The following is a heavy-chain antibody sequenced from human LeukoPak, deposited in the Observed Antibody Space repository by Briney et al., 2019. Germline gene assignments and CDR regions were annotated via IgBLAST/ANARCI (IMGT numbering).Heavy chain of an antibody. D-gene: IGHD4-17*01. CDR2: ISGGGGST. J-gene: IGHJ4*02. Sequence: GGSLRLSCAASGFTFSSYAMSWVRQAPGKGLEWVSAISGGGGSTYYADSVKGRFAISRDNSKNTLYLQMNSLRAEDTAVYYCAKFLDSVYGDDDFQFDYWGQGTLVTVSS. CDR3: AKFLDSVYGDDDFQFDY. V-gene: IGHV3-23*01. CDR1: GFTFSSYA.